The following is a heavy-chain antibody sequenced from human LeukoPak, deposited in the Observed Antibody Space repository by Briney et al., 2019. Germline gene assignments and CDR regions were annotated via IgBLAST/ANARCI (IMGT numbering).Heavy chain of an antibody. CDR3: AKGSHYGDYPGAFDI. D-gene: IGHD4-17*01. V-gene: IGHV3-30*02. CDR1: GFTFSSYG. J-gene: IGHJ3*02. CDR2: IRYDGSNK. Sequence: GGSLRLSCAASGFTFSSYGMHWVRQAPGKGLEWVAFIRYDGSNKYYADSVKGRFTISRDNSKNTLYPQMNSLRAEDTAVYYCAKGSHYGDYPGAFDIWGQGTMVTVSS.